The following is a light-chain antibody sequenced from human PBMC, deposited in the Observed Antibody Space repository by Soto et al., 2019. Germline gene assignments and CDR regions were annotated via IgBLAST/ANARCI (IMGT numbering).Light chain of an antibody. CDR2: LGS. J-gene: IGKJ2*01. CDR1: QSLLQSNGYNY. V-gene: IGKV2-28*01. CDR3: MQALQTQYT. Sequence: DIVMTQSPLSLPVTPGEPASISCRSSQSLLQSNGYNYLDWYLQKPGQSPQLLIYLGSNRASGVPDRFSGSGSGTDFTLKISRVEAEDVGVYYCMQALQTQYTFGQGTKLEIK.